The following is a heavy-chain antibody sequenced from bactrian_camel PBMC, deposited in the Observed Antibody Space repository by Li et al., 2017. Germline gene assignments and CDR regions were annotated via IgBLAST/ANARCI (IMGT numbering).Heavy chain of an antibody. V-gene: IGHV3S63*01. CDR1: GYTLPMN. D-gene: IGHD1*01. CDR2: INTRYGVT. Sequence: HVQLVESGGDSVQAGESLRLSCVASGYTLPMNMGWFRRLPGQEREGVARINTRYGVTYYADSVKGRFTISQGNSKNSLYLQMNSLRPEDTAMYYCAASRGVASFSAMTYAYWGQGTQVTVS. J-gene: IGHJ4*01. CDR3: AASRGVASFSAMTYAY.